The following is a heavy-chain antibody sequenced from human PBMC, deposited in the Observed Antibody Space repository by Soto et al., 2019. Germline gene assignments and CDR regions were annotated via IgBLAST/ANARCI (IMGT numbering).Heavy chain of an antibody. CDR2: IYYSGST. CDR1: GGSISSYY. J-gene: IGHJ5*02. Sequence: SETLSLTCTVSGGSISSYYWSWIRQPPGKGLEWIGYIYYSGSTNYNPSLKSRVTISVDTSKNQFSLKLSSVTAADTAVYYCARVPPYYDFWSGSKGWFDPWGQGTLVTVSS. V-gene: IGHV4-59*01. CDR3: ARVPPYYDFWSGSKGWFDP. D-gene: IGHD3-3*01.